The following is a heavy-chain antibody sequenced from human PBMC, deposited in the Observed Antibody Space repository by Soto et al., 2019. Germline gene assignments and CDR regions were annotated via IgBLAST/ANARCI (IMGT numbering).Heavy chain of an antibody. CDR1: GGSVSSGSYY. J-gene: IGHJ4*02. CDR3: ASYSSGWYDVSY. D-gene: IGHD6-19*01. CDR2: IYYSGST. V-gene: IGHV4-61*01. Sequence: QVQLQESGPGLVKPSETLSLTCTVSGGSVSSGSYYWSWIRQPPGKGLEWIGYIYYSGSTNYNPSLKSRVTISVDTSKNQFSLKLNSVTAADTAVYYCASYSSGWYDVSYWCQGTLVTVSS.